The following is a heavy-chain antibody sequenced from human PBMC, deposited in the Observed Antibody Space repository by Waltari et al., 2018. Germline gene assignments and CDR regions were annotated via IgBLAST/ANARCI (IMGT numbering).Heavy chain of an antibody. D-gene: IGHD6-13*01. J-gene: IGHJ4*02. CDR1: GGSISSYY. CDR3: ARVGIAARPFSPKNIAAAGPFDY. CDR2: IYYRGST. Sequence: QVQLQESGPGLVKPSETLSLTCPVAGGSISSYYWSWIRPPPGKGPEWLGYIYYRGSTNYNPSLKSRVTISVDTSKNQFSLKLSSVTAADTAVYYCARVGIAARPFSPKNIAAAGPFDYWGQGTLVTVSS. V-gene: IGHV4-59*01.